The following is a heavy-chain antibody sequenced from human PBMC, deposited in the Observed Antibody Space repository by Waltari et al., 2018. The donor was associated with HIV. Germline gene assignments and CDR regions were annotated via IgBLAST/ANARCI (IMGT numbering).Heavy chain of an antibody. CDR1: GGSISNYW. V-gene: IGHV4-59*01. Sequence: QVQLQESGPGLVKPSGTLSLTCTVSGGSISNYWWSLIRQPPGEGLEWVGCVAYSGSTDYNPSIKSRVTISVDTSKNQFSLKLSSVTAADTAVYYCARGGCVNGVCYRGLLDSWGQGTLVTVSS. J-gene: IGHJ4*02. D-gene: IGHD2-8*01. CDR3: ARGGCVNGVCYRGLLDS. CDR2: VAYSGST.